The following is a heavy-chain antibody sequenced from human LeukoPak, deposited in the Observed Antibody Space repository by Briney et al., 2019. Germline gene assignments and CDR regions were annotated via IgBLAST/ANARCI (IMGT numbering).Heavy chain of an antibody. D-gene: IGHD3-16*02. CDR3: ARDYTFGGVIAPYYFDY. Sequence: TSETLSLTCTVSGYSISSGYYWGWIRQPPGKGLEWIGSIYHSGSTYYNPSLKRRVTISVDTSKNQFSLKLSSVTAADTAVYYCARDYTFGGVIAPYYFDYWGQGTLVTVSS. V-gene: IGHV4-38-2*02. CDR2: IYHSGST. CDR1: GYSISSGYY. J-gene: IGHJ4*02.